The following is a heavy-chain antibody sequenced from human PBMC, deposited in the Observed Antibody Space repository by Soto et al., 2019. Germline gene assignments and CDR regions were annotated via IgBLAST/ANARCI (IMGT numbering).Heavy chain of an antibody. CDR3: ARSVDIVVVPAASYYMDV. CDR1: GGSFSGYY. CDR2: INHSGRT. V-gene: IGHV4-34*01. D-gene: IGHD2-2*03. Sequence: SATLSLTCAVYGGSFSGYYWSWIRQPPGKGLEWIGEINHSGRTNYNPSLKSRVTISVDTSKNQFSLKLSSVTAADTAVYYCARSVDIVVVPAASYYMDVWGKGTTVTVSS. J-gene: IGHJ6*03.